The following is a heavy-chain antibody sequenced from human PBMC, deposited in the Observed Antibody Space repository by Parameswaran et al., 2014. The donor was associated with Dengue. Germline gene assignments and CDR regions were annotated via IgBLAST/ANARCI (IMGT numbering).Heavy chain of an antibody. Sequence: WIRQPPGKGLEWVSSISSSSSYIYYADSVKGRFTISRDNAKNSLYLRMNSLRAEDTAVYYCARVGGSGSYPNWFDPWGQGTLVTVSS. V-gene: IGHV3-21*01. D-gene: IGHD3-10*01. J-gene: IGHJ5*02. CDR2: ISSSSSYI. CDR3: ARVGGSGSYPNWFDP.